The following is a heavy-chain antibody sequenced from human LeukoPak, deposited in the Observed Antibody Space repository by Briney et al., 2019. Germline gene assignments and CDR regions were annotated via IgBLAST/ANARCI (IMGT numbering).Heavy chain of an antibody. Sequence: ASVKVSCKASGGTFSSYAISWVRQATGQGLEWMGWMNPNSGNTGYAQKFQGRVTMTRNTSISTAYMELSSLRSEDTAVYYCAVAAAYDAFDIWGQGTMVTVSS. CDR1: GGTFSSYA. CDR3: AVAAAYDAFDI. D-gene: IGHD6-13*01. V-gene: IGHV1-8*02. CDR2: MNPNSGNT. J-gene: IGHJ3*02.